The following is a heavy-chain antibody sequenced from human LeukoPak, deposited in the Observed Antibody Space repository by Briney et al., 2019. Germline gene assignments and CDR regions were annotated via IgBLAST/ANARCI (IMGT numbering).Heavy chain of an antibody. J-gene: IGHJ3*02. CDR3: ARGGRFEAFDM. CDR2: INPKTDAT. CDR1: GYTFIDYY. Sequence: EASVKVSCKASGYTFIDYYLHWVRQAPGQGLEWMGWINPKTDATNYAQMLQDRVTMTRDTSISTAYMELSSLRSDDTAVYYCARGGRFEAFDMWGQGTMVTVSS. V-gene: IGHV1-2*02. D-gene: IGHD3-10*01.